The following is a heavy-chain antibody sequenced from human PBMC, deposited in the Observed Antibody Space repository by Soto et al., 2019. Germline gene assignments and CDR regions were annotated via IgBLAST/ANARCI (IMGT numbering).Heavy chain of an antibody. Sequence: SETQSLTSTVSGGNIGYYYWSWIRQPPGKGLEWIGYIYYSGSTNYNPSLKSRVTISVDTSKNQFSLKLTSVTAADTAVYYCARDLGVIAAPGSHYFDYWGQGTLVTVSS. J-gene: IGHJ4*02. CDR2: IYYSGST. CDR3: ARDLGVIAAPGSHYFDY. V-gene: IGHV4-59*01. CDR1: GGNIGYYY. D-gene: IGHD6-13*01.